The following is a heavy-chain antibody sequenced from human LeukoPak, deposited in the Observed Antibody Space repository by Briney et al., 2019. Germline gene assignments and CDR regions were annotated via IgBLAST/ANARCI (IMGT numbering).Heavy chain of an antibody. CDR2: INSDGSST. V-gene: IGHV3-74*01. CDR3: ARDAMATISFYYYYYMDV. J-gene: IGHJ6*03. CDR1: GFTFSSYW. Sequence: GGSLRLSCAASGFTFSSYWMHWVRQAPGKGLVWVSRINSDGSSTSYADSVKGRFTISRDNAKNTLYLQMNSLRAEDTAVYYCARDAMATISFYYYYYMDVWGKGTTVTVSS. D-gene: IGHD5-24*01.